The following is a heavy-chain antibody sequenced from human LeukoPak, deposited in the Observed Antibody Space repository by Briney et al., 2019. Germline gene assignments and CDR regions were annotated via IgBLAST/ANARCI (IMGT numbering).Heavy chain of an antibody. CDR1: GYTFTGYY. V-gene: IGHV1-2*02. J-gene: IGHJ5*02. Sequence: ASVKVSCKASGYTFTGYYMHWVRQAPGQGLEWMGWINPNSGGTNYAQKFQGRVTMTRDTSISTAYMELSRLRSDDTAVCYCARDPEGENWFDPWGQGTLVTVSS. CDR2: INPNSGGT. CDR3: ARDPEGENWFDP.